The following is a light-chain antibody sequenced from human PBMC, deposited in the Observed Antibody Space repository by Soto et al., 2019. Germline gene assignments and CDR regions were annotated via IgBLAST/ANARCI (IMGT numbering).Light chain of an antibody. Sequence: QSALTQPASVSGSPGQSITISCTGTSRDVGAYDYVSWYQQHPDKAPKLMIYEVSNRPSGVSNRFSGSKSVNTATLTISGLQADDEADYYCSSYTSSSTRVFGTGTKVTVL. J-gene: IGLJ1*01. CDR3: SSYTSSSTRV. CDR2: EVS. V-gene: IGLV2-14*03. CDR1: SRDVGAYDY.